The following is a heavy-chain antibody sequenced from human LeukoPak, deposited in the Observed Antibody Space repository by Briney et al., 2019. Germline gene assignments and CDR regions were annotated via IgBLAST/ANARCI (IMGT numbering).Heavy chain of an antibody. V-gene: IGHV3-30*03. Sequence: GGSLRLSCAASGFTFSNDGMHWVRQAPGRGVEWVALISYDGSDKHYADSVKGRFTVSRDNSKNTLYLQMNSLSRDDTAVYYCVGVGGYDSSGFLDYWGQGTLVTVSS. CDR1: GFTFSNDG. CDR3: VGVGGYDSSGFLDY. J-gene: IGHJ4*02. D-gene: IGHD3-22*01. CDR2: ISYDGSDK.